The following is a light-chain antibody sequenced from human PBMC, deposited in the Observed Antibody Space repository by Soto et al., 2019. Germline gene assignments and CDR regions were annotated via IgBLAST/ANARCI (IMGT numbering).Light chain of an antibody. J-gene: IGKJ5*01. CDR1: QTISSW. Sequence: DIQMTQSPFTLSASVGDRVTITCRASQTISSWLAWYQQIPGKAPKLLIYDASNLESGVPSRFSGSGSGTDFTLTISSLQPEEWATYYGLQEYNYPITFGQGTRLEIK. V-gene: IGKV1-5*01. CDR3: LQEYNYPIT. CDR2: DAS.